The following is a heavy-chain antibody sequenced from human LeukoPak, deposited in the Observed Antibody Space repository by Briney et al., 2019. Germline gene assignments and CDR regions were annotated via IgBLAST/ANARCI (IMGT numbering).Heavy chain of an antibody. J-gene: IGHJ6*02. D-gene: IGHD6-13*01. V-gene: IGHV3-30*02. CDR2: IRYDGSNK. CDR1: GFTFSSYG. CDR3: AKDTVEQQLVKERRYYYYYCGMDV. Sequence: GGSLRLSCAASGFTFSSYGMHWVRQAPGKGLEWVAFIRYDGSNKYYADSVKGRFTISRDNSKNTLYLQMNSLRAEDTAVYYCAKDTVEQQLVKERRYYYYYCGMDVWGQGTTVTVSS.